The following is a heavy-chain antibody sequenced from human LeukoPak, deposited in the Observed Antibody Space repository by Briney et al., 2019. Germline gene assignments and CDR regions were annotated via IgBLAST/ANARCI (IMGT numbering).Heavy chain of an antibody. Sequence: GRSLRLSCAASGFTFSTYAMHWVRQAPGKGLEWVAVISYDGSNKYYADSVKGRFTISRDNSKNTLYLQMNSLRAEDTAVYYCARDLPYSSSWNFDYWGQGTLVTVSS. CDR2: ISYDGSNK. CDR1: GFTFSTYA. D-gene: IGHD6-13*01. V-gene: IGHV3-30*03. J-gene: IGHJ4*02. CDR3: ARDLPYSSSWNFDY.